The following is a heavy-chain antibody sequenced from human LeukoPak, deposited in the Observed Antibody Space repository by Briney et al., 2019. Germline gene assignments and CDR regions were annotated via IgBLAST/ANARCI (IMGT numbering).Heavy chain of an antibody. CDR1: GGSISSYY. CDR3: ARDLVTVTKGFDI. V-gene: IGHV4-59*01. Sequence: PSETLSLTCTVSGGSISSYYWSWIRQPPGKGLEWIGYISYIGRTNYNPSLKSRVTISIDTSKNQFSLKLTSVTAADTAVYYCARDLVTVTKGFDIWGQGTMVSVSS. D-gene: IGHD4-17*01. CDR2: ISYIGRT. J-gene: IGHJ3*02.